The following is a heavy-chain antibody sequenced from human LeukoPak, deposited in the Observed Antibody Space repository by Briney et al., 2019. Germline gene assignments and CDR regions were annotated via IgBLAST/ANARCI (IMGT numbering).Heavy chain of an antibody. J-gene: IGHJ4*02. D-gene: IGHD6-6*01. V-gene: IGHV4-30-4*08. CDR1: SESFSGGY. CDR3: ASVGIAARLDY. CDR2: IYYSGST. Sequence: SETLSLTCSVYSESFSGGYWSWIRQPPGKGLEWIGYIYYSGSTYYNLSLKSRVTISVDTSKNQFPLKLSSVTAADTAVYYCASVGIAARLDYWGQGTLVTVSS.